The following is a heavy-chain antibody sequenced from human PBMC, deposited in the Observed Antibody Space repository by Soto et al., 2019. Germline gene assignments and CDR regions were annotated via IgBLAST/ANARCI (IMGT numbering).Heavy chain of an antibody. Sequence: QVQLVQSGAEVKKPGASVKVSCKASGYTFTSYDINWVRQAAGQGLEWMGWMNPSSGNKAYAQKFQGRVTLTRNTSISTAYMELTSLRSDDTAVYYCARGGVSRGAFDIWGQGTLVSVTS. D-gene: IGHD3-10*01. CDR1: GYTFTSYD. V-gene: IGHV1-8*01. J-gene: IGHJ3*02. CDR3: ARGGVSRGAFDI. CDR2: MNPSSGNK.